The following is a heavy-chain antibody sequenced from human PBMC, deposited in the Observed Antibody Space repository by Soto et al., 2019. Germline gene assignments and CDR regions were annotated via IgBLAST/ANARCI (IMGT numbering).Heavy chain of an antibody. V-gene: IGHV3-30-3*01. D-gene: IGHD1-26*01. CDR2: ISYDESNK. CDR1: GFTFSSYA. J-gene: IGHJ5*02. Sequence: PGGSLRLSCAASGFTFSSYAMHWVRQAPGKGLEWVSVISYDESNKYYADSVKGRFTISRDNSKNTLYLQMNSLRAEDTAVYYCAKDSYSPAPWGQGTVVTVSS. CDR3: AKDSYSPAP.